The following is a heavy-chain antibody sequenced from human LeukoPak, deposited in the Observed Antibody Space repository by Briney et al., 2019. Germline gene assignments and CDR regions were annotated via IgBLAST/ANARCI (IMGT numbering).Heavy chain of an antibody. V-gene: IGHV4-59*01. J-gene: IGHJ5*02. Sequence: SETLSLTCTVSGGSISSYYWSWIRQPPGKGLEWIGYIYYSGSTNYNPSLKSRVTISVDTSKNQFSLKLSSVTAADTAVYHCARDFGDGSKNWFDPWGQGTLVTVSS. CDR1: GGSISSYY. CDR2: IYYSGST. CDR3: ARDFGDGSKNWFDP. D-gene: IGHD3-10*01.